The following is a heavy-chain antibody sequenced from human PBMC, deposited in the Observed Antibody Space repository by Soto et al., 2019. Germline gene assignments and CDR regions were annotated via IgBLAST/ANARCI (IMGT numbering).Heavy chain of an antibody. V-gene: IGHV1-69*02. D-gene: IGHD3-9*01. CDR2: IIPILGIA. CDR1: GGTFSSYT. Sequence: SVKVSCKASGGTFSSYTISWVRQAPGQGLEWMGRIIPILGIANYAQKFQGRVTITADKSTSTAYMELSSLRSEDTAVYYCARGVASLRYFDWSPNDAFDIWGQGTMVTVSS. CDR3: ARGVASLRYFDWSPNDAFDI. J-gene: IGHJ3*02.